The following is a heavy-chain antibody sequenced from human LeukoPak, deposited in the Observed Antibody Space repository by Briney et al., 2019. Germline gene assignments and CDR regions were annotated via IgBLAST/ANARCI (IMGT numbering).Heavy chain of an antibody. J-gene: IGHJ4*02. Sequence: ASVKVSCKVSGYTLTELSMHWVRQAPGKGLEWMGGFDPEDGETIYAQKFQGRVTMTEDTSTDTAYMELSSLRSEDTAVYYCATAYDLREYFDYWGQGTLVTASS. D-gene: IGHD3-3*01. CDR2: FDPEDGET. V-gene: IGHV1-24*01. CDR1: GYTLTELS. CDR3: ATAYDLREYFDY.